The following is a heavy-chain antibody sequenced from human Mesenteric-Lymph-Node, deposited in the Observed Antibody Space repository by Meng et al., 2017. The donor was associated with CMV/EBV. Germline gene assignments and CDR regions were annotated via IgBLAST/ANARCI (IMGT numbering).Heavy chain of an antibody. Sequence: AVYGGSVRGYYWSWIRQPPGKGLEWIGEINHSGSTNYNPSLKSRVTISVDTSKNQFSLKLSSVTAADTAVYYCARGRRWFGEPNLDYWGQGTLVTVSS. J-gene: IGHJ4*02. D-gene: IGHD3-10*01. V-gene: IGHV4-34*01. CDR1: GGSVRGYY. CDR2: INHSGST. CDR3: ARGRRWFGEPNLDY.